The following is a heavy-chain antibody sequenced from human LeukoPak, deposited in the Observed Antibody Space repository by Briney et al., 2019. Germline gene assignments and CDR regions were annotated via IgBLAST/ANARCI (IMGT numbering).Heavy chain of an antibody. CDR2: IRSKAYGGTT. CDR3: TRAQDIVVVPAAPLDL. J-gene: IGHJ2*01. V-gene: IGHV3-49*04. Sequence: GGSLRLSCTASGFTFGDYAMSWVRQAPGQGLEWVGFIRSKAYGGTTEYAASVKGRFTISRGDSISIAYLQMNSLKTEDTAVYYCTRAQDIVVVPAAPLDLWGRGTLVTVSP. D-gene: IGHD2-2*01. CDR1: GFTFGDYA.